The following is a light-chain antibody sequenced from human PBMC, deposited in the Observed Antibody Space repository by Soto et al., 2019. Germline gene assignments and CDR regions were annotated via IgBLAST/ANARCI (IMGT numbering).Light chain of an antibody. Sequence: VLTQSPGTLSLSPGARATLSCRTSQSVSSNYLAWYQQKPGQAPRLLIYGASSRATGIPDRFIGSGSGTDFTLTISSMQPEDSAVDDCQQYNNWPTFGQGTKVDIK. J-gene: IGKJ1*01. CDR3: QQYNNWPT. V-gene: IGKV3-20*01. CDR2: GAS. CDR1: QSVSSNY.